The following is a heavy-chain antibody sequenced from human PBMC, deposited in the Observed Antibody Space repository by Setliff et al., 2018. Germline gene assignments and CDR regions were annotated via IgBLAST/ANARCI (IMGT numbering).Heavy chain of an antibody. J-gene: IGHJ6*02. Sequence: GGSLRLSCAASGSTFDDYAMHWVRQAPGKGLEWVSLISWDGGSTYYADSVKGRFTISRDNSKNSLYLQMNSLRAEDTALYYCAKDISQYYYYGMDVWGQGTTVTVSS. CDR3: AKDISQYYYYGMDV. CDR2: ISWDGGST. CDR1: GSTFDDYA. V-gene: IGHV3-43D*04.